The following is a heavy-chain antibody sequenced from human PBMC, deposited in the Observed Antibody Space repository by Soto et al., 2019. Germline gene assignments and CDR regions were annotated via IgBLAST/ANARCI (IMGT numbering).Heavy chain of an antibody. CDR3: TRALAAVAGAQYYFDY. D-gene: IGHD6-19*01. V-gene: IGHV3-49*03. Sequence: GGSLRLSCTASGFTFGDYAMSWFRQAPGKGLEWVGFIRSKAYGGTTEYAASVKGRFTISRDDSKSIAYLQMNSLKTEDTAVYYCTRALAAVAGAQYYFDYWGQGTLVTVSS. CDR1: GFTFGDYA. CDR2: IRSKAYGGTT. J-gene: IGHJ4*02.